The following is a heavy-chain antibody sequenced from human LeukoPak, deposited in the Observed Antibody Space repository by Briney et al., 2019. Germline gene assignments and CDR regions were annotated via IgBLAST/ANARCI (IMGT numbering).Heavy chain of an antibody. D-gene: IGHD2-2*01. CDR2: ISSSSSTI. V-gene: IGHV3-48*01. Sequence: GGSLRLSCAASGFTFSGYSMNWVRQAPGKGLEWVSYISSSSSTIYYADSVKGRFTISRDKAKNSLYLLMNSLRAEDTAVYYCAREYCSSTSCLYDYWGQGTLVTVSS. CDR1: GFTFSGYS. J-gene: IGHJ4*02. CDR3: AREYCSSTSCLYDY.